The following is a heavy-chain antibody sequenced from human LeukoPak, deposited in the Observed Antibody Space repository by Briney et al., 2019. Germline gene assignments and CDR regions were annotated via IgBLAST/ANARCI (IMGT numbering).Heavy chain of an antibody. V-gene: IGHV3-7*03. J-gene: IGHJ4*02. CDR1: GFTFSSYW. CDR3: ARGEREVDTAFYY. CDR2: IKQDGSEK. Sequence: GGSLRLSCAASGFTFSSYWMSWVRQAPGKGLEWVANIKQDGSEKYYVDSVKGRFTISRDNAKNSLYLQMNSLRAEDTAVYYCARGEREVDTAFYYWGQGTLVTVSS. D-gene: IGHD5-18*01.